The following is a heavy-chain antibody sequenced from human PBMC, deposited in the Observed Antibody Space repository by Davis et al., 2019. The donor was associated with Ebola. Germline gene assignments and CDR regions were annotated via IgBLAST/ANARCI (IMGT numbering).Heavy chain of an antibody. Sequence: GESLKISCKGSGNSCTSDWIGWVRQLRGKGLEWRGIISPGDSDTSYSPSFHGQVNISADKSISTAYLQLSSLKASDTAMYYCARVAAAGTEEPFDYWGQGTLVTVSS. J-gene: IGHJ4*01. CDR1: GNSCTSDW. CDR3: ARVAAAGTEEPFDY. CDR2: ISPGDSDT. V-gene: IGHV5-51*01. D-gene: IGHD6-13*01.